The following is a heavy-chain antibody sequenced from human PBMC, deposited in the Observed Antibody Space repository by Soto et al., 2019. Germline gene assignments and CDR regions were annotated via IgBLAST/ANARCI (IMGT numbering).Heavy chain of an antibody. Sequence: QVQLQESGPGLVKPSETLSLTCTVSGCSVSSGSYYWSWIRQPPGKGLEWIGYIYYSGSTNYNPSLKSRVTISVDTSKNQFSLKLSSVTAADTAVYYCARTPYYYFWSGSDYWGKGTLVTVSS. V-gene: IGHV4-61*01. D-gene: IGHD3-3*01. CDR2: IYYSGST. J-gene: IGHJ4*02. CDR1: GCSVSSGSYY. CDR3: ARTPYYYFWSGSDY.